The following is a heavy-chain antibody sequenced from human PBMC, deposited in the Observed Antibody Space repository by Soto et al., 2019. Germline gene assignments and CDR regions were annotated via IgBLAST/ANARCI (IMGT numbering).Heavy chain of an antibody. CDR3: ARRLLWFGEFPRGFDP. V-gene: IGHV4-39*01. CDR2: IYYSGST. CDR1: GGSISSSSYY. Sequence: KSSETLSLTCTVSGGSISSSSYYWGWIRQPPGKGLEWIGSIYYSGSTYYNPSLKSRVTISVDTSKNQFSLKLSSVTAADTAVYYCARRLLWFGEFPRGFDPWGQGTLVTVSS. D-gene: IGHD3-10*01. J-gene: IGHJ5*02.